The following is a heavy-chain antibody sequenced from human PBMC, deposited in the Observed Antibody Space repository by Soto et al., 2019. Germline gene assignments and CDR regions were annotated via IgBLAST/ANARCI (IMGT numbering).Heavy chain of an antibody. CDR1: GFSFSTSG. D-gene: IGHD1-1*01. J-gene: IGHJ4*02. CDR3: AKWNGYGEY. V-gene: IGHV3-23*01. CDR2: VSGGSGVT. Sequence: EVQLLESGGGLVQPGGSLRLYCAVSGFSFSTSGVTWVRQAPGKGLEWVSGVSGGSGVTHYADSVKGRFTITGDNSKNTVYLHMNSLRVEDTAVYYCAKWNGYGEYWGQGTLVNVSS.